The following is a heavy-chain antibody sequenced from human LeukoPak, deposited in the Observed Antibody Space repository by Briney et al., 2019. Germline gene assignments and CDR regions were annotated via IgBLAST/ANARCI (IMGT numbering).Heavy chain of an antibody. CDR2: IYYSGST. D-gene: IGHD3-22*01. V-gene: IGHV4-30-4*01. Sequence: PSETLSLTCTVSGGSISSGDYYWSWIRQPPGKGLEWIGYIYYSGSTYYNPSLKSQVTISVDTSKNQFSLKLSSVTAADTAVYYCARGEMSYDSSGYRSGVFDYWGQGTLVTVSS. CDR1: GGSISSGDYY. CDR3: ARGEMSYDSSGYRSGVFDY. J-gene: IGHJ4*02.